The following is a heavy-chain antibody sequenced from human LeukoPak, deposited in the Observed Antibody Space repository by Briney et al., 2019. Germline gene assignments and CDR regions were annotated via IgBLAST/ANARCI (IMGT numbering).Heavy chain of an antibody. CDR1: GYTFTSYW. CDR2: IDPSDSYT. CDR3: ARLDYSTFYYDFWSGSINWFDP. D-gene: IGHD3-3*01. V-gene: IGHV5-10-1*01. J-gene: IGHJ5*02. Sequence: KVSCKASGYTFTSYWISWVRQMPGKGLEWMGRIDPSDSYTNYSPSFQGHVTISADKSTSTAYLQWSSLKASDTAMYYCARLDYSTFYYDFWSGSINWFDPWGQGTLVTVSS.